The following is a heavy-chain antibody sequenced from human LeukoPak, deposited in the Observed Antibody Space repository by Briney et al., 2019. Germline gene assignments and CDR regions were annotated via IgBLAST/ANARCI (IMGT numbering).Heavy chain of an antibody. D-gene: IGHD4-17*01. V-gene: IGHV1-2*02. CDR3: ARKGRIYGDYDY. CDR2: INPNSGGT. J-gene: IGHJ4*02. CDR1: GYTFPDYY. Sequence: ASVKVSCKASGYTFPDYYIHWVRQAPGQGLEWIGFINPNSGGTHYAQHFQGRVTVTRDTSISTVYLEMIRLRSDDTAVYYCARKGRIYGDYDYWGRGTLVTVSS.